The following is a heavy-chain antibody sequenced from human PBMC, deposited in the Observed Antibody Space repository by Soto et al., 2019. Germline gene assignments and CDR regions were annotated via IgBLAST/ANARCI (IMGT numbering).Heavy chain of an antibody. Sequence: EVQLLESGGGLVQPGGSLRLSCAASGFTFSTYAMNWVRQAPGKGLEWVSGISGSGDSTYYADSVKGRFTVSRDNSKNTLYLQMNSLSAEGTAVFYCAKERSSGWSFDYWGQGTLVTVSS. V-gene: IGHV3-23*01. CDR2: ISGSGDST. D-gene: IGHD6-19*01. J-gene: IGHJ4*02. CDR1: GFTFSTYA. CDR3: AKERSSGWSFDY.